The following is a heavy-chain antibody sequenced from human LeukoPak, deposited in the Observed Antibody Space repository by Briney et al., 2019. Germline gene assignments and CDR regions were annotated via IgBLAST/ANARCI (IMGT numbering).Heavy chain of an antibody. D-gene: IGHD3-10*01. Sequence: PSETLSLTCTVSGGSISSSSFYWGWIRQPPGKGLEWIGTISYSGTTYYNPSLKSRVTISVDTSKNQFSLKLSSVTAADTAVYYCARVRPITMVRGVGGNDYWGQGTLVTVSS. CDR3: ARVRPITMVRGVGGNDY. V-gene: IGHV4-39*07. CDR2: ISYSGTT. J-gene: IGHJ4*02. CDR1: GGSISSSSFY.